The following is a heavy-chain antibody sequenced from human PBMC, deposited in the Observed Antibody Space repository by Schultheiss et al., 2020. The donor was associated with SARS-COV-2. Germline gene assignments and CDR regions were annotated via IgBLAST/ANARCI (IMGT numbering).Heavy chain of an antibody. CDR2: INDSGST. CDR3: ASSGNNGYYYYGMDV. Sequence: SETLSLTCAVYGGAFSDDYWSWIRQPPGKGLEWIGEINDSGSTNYNPSLKSRVTISVDTSKNQFSLKLSSVTAADTAVYYCASSGNNGYYYYGMDVWGQGTTVTVSS. D-gene: IGHD1/OR15-1a*01. V-gene: IGHV4-34*09. J-gene: IGHJ6*02. CDR1: GGAFSDDY.